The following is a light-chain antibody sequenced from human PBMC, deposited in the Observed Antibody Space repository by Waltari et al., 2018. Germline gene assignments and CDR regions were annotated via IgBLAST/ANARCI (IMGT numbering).Light chain of an antibody. CDR3: QHYVRLPAT. Sequence: TVLTQSPGTLPLSPGESATLSCRASQSVGRTLAWYQQKTGQAPRLLIYGASNRATGIPDRFSGSGSGTEFSLTISRLDPEDFAVYYCQHYVRLPATFGQGTKVEMK. CDR1: QSVGRT. V-gene: IGKV3-20*01. J-gene: IGKJ1*01. CDR2: GAS.